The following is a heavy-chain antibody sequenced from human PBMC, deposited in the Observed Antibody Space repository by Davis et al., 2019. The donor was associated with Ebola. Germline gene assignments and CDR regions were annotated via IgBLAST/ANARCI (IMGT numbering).Heavy chain of an antibody. CDR2: MSYSGST. CDR3: ARSDRKWKFDL. CDR1: GGSISNYY. J-gene: IGHJ5*02. V-gene: IGHV4-59*01. D-gene: IGHD1-20*01. Sequence: SETLSLTCTVSGGSISNYYWNWVRQPPGMGLEWIGYMSYSGSTNQSPSLKSRVTISIDASRNQFSLNLNSVTDADTAVYYCARSDRKWKFDLWGQGALVTVS.